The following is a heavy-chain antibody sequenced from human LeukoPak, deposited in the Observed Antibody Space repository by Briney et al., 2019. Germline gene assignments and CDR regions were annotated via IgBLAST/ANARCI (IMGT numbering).Heavy chain of an antibody. D-gene: IGHD6-19*01. CDR2: RRSKAYGGTT. Sequence: GGSLSLSCTPSLFTVGDYVMSWVGQAPGKGLEWVGFRRSKAYGGTTEYTASMKGRFTISRDDSKSIAYLQMNSLKTEDTAVYYCTRGRKPIRQWLGAFDIWGQGTLVTVSS. CDR3: TRGRKPIRQWLGAFDI. V-gene: IGHV3-49*04. CDR1: LFTVGDYV. J-gene: IGHJ3*02.